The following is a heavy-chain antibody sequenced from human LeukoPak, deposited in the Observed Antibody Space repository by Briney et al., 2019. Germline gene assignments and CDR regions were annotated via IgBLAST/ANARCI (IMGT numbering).Heavy chain of an antibody. V-gene: IGHV1-3*01. D-gene: IGHD2-15*01. CDR2: INAGNGST. CDR3: ARDPCSGGSCYIHPFDY. Sequence: ASVKVSCKASGYTFTSYAMHWVRQAPGQRLEWMGWINAGNGSTKYSQKFQGRVTITRDTSASTAYMELSSLRSEDTAVYYCARDPCSGGSCYIHPFDYWGQGTLVTVSS. J-gene: IGHJ4*02. CDR1: GYTFTSYA.